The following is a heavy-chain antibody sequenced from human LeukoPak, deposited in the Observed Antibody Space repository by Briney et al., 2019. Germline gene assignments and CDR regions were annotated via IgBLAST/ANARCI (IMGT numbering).Heavy chain of an antibody. CDR2: IKQDGSEK. Sequence: GGSLRLSCAASGFTFSSYWMSWVRQAPGKGLEWVANIKQDGSEKYYVGSVKGQFTISRDNAENSLYLQMNSLRAEDTAVYYCARDGRHSSGFNYYYYYYMDVWGKGTTVTVSS. CDR3: ARDGRHSSGFNYYYYYYMDV. CDR1: GFTFSSYW. V-gene: IGHV3-7*01. J-gene: IGHJ6*03. D-gene: IGHD3-22*01.